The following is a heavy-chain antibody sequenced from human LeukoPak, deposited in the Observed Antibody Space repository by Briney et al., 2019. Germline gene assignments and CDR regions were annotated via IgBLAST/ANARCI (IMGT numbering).Heavy chain of an antibody. CDR3: AREGYDDYYYYYYMDV. Sequence: PGGSLRLSCAASGFTFSSYSMNWVRQAPGKGLEWVSFISTSSNYIYYADSVKGRFTISRDNAKNSLYLQMNSLRAEDTAVYYCAREGYDDYYYYYYMDVWGKGTTVTVSS. CDR1: GFTFSSYS. J-gene: IGHJ6*03. CDR2: ISTSSNYI. D-gene: IGHD3-22*01. V-gene: IGHV3-21*01.